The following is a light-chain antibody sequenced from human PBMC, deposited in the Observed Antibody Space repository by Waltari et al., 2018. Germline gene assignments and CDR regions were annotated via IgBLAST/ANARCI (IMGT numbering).Light chain of an antibody. CDR2: DVS. J-gene: IGLJ2*01. Sequence: QSALTQPASVPGSPGQSITLSCTGTRSDVGRYNYVSWYQQHPGKAPKLMIYDVSNRPSGVSNRFSGSKSGNTASLTISGLQAEDEADYYCSSYISSSTLELFGGGTSLTVL. V-gene: IGLV2-14*03. CDR3: SSYISSSTLEL. CDR1: RSDVGRYNY.